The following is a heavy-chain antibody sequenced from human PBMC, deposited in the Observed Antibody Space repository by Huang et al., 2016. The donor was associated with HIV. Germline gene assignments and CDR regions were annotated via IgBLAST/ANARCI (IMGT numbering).Heavy chain of an antibody. D-gene: IGHD3-3*01. J-gene: IGHJ6*02. CDR1: GGSFTGNY. V-gene: IGHV4-34*02. Sequence: QMQLQQRGAGLLKPSETLSLTCGVSGGSFTGNYLTWIRQAPGKGLEWMGEVNDSGATNYNPALNDLVTISVDKSNRELSLNLRSVTAADTAVYYCARQWTILEWLLGLDVWGQGTTVIVSS. CDR3: ARQWTILEWLLGLDV. CDR2: VNDSGAT.